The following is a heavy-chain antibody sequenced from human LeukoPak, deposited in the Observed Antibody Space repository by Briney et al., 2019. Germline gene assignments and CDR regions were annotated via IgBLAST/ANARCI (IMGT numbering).Heavy chain of an antibody. CDR3: AARTAGYCSSTSCYAGGYYYYMDV. Sequence: ASVKVSCKASGYTFTSYDINWVRQATGQGLEWMGWMNPNSGNTGYAQKFQGRVTMTRNTSISTAYMELSSLRSEDTAVYYCAARTAGYCSSTSCYAGGYYYYMDVWGKGTTVTVSS. CDR2: MNPNSGNT. CDR1: GYTFTSYD. J-gene: IGHJ6*03. D-gene: IGHD2-2*01. V-gene: IGHV1-8*01.